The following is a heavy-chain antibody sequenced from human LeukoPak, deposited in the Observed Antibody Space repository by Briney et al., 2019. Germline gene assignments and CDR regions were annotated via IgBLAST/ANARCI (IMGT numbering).Heavy chain of an antibody. CDR3: ARGIAVAGTFWFDQ. CDR1: GFTFSSYS. J-gene: IGHJ5*02. Sequence: GGSLRLSCAASGFTFSSYSMHWVRQAPGKGLEWVAVISYDGSNRYYADSVKGRFTISRDNSKNTLYLQMNSLRAEDTAVYYCARGIAVAGTFWFDQWGQGTLVTVSS. CDR2: ISYDGSNR. V-gene: IGHV3-30-3*01. D-gene: IGHD6-19*01.